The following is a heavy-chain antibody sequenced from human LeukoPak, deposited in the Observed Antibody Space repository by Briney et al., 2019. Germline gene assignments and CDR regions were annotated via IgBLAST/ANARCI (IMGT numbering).Heavy chain of an antibody. V-gene: IGHV4-34*01. CDR3: ASGSRYYFDY. CDR2: INHSGST. Sequence: SETLSLTCTVSGGSISSYYWSWIRQPPGKGLEWIGEINHSGSTNYNPSLKSRVTISVDTSKNQFSLKLSSVTAADTAVYYCASGSRYYFDYWGQGTLVTVSS. CDR1: GGSISSYY. D-gene: IGHD1-14*01. J-gene: IGHJ4*02.